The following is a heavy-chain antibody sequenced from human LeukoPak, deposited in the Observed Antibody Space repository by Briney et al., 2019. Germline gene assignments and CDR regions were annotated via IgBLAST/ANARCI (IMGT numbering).Heavy chain of an antibody. Sequence: PGGSLRLSRAASGFTFSSYWMHWVRQAPGKGLVWVSRINSDGSSTSYADSVKGRFTISRDNAKNTLYLQMNSLRAEDTAVYYCARDDRAMAYFDYWGQGTLVTVSS. D-gene: IGHD2-2*01. V-gene: IGHV3-74*01. CDR3: ARDDRAMAYFDY. CDR2: INSDGSST. J-gene: IGHJ4*02. CDR1: GFTFSSYW.